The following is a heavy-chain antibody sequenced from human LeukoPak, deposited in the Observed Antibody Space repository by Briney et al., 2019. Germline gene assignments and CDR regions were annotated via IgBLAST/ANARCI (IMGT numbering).Heavy chain of an antibody. D-gene: IGHD6-19*01. CDR2: IYYSGST. CDR3: ASSTTVADSYYFDY. Sequence: SETLSLTCTVSGGSISSYYWSWIRQPPWKGLEWIGYIYYSGSTNYNPSLKSRVTISVDTSKNQFSLKLSSVTAADTAVYYCASSTTVADSYYFDYWGQGTLVTVSS. CDR1: GGSISSYY. J-gene: IGHJ4*02. V-gene: IGHV4-59*01.